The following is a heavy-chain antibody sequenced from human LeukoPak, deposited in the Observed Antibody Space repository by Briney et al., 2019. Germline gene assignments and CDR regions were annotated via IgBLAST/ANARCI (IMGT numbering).Heavy chain of an antibody. CDR2: IYYSGTT. Sequence: SETLSLTCTASGGSISSYYWSWIRQPPGKGLEWIGYIYYSGTTIYNPSLKSRVTISVDTSKNQFSLKLSSVTAADTAVYYCARGVYIAAAQYGYWGQGTLVSVSS. CDR1: GGSISSYY. J-gene: IGHJ4*02. D-gene: IGHD6-13*01. CDR3: ARGVYIAAAQYGY. V-gene: IGHV4-59*01.